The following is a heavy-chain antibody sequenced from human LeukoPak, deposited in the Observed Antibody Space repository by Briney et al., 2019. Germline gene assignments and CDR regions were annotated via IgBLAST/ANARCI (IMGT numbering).Heavy chain of an antibody. V-gene: IGHV3-7*01. J-gene: IGHJ4*02. CDR3: ARDRNADFWSGYYTNYFDY. CDR2: INQDGSEK. D-gene: IGHD3-3*01. Sequence: GGSLRLSCAASGFTFSGYNMNWVRQAPGKGLQWVATINQDGSEKYYVDSVKGRFTISRDNAKNSLYLQMNSLRAEDTAVYFCARDRNADFWSGYYTNYFDYWGQGTLVTVSS. CDR1: GFTFSGYN.